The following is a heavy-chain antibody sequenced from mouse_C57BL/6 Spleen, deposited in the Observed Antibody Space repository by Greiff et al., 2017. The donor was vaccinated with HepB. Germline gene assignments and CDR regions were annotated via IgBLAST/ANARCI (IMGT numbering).Heavy chain of an antibody. Sequence: EVQLQQSGPELVKPGASVKIPCKASGYTFTDYNMDWVKQSHGKSLEWIGDINPNNGGTIYNQKFKGKATLTVDKSSSTAYMELRSRTSEDTAVYYCARGADGNYVGAMDYWGQGTSVTVSS. J-gene: IGHJ4*01. CDR1: GYTFTDYN. CDR3: ARGADGNYVGAMDY. CDR2: INPNNGGT. V-gene: IGHV1-18*01. D-gene: IGHD2-1*01.